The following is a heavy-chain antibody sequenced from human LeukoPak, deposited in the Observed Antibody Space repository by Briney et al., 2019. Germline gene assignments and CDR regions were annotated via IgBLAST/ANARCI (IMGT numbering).Heavy chain of an antibody. Sequence: PSETLSLTCTVSGGSISSSSYYWGWIRQPPGKGLEWIGSIYYSGSTYYNPSLKSRVTISVDTSKNQFSLKLSSVTAADTAVYYCAIQYCSSTSCYVGGYYYMDVWGKGTTVTISS. J-gene: IGHJ6*03. CDR1: GGSISSSSYY. V-gene: IGHV4-39*01. CDR2: IYYSGST. CDR3: AIQYCSSTSCYVGGYYYMDV. D-gene: IGHD2-2*01.